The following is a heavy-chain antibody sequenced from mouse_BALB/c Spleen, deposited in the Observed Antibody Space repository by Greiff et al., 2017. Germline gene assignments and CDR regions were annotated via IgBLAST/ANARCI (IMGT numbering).Heavy chain of an antibody. J-gene: IGHJ3*01. CDR1: GFTFSDYY. D-gene: IGHD2-4*01. Sequence: EVQLVESGGGLVKPGGSLKLSCAASGFTFSDYYMYWVRQTPEKRLEWVATISDGGSYTYYPDSVKGRFTISRDNAKNNLYLQMSSLKSEDTAMYYCARMDDSEGFAYWGQGTLVTVSA. V-gene: IGHV5-4*02. CDR3: ARMDDSEGFAY. CDR2: ISDGGSYT.